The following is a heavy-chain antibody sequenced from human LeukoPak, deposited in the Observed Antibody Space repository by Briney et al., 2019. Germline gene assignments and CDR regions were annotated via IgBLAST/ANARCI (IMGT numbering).Heavy chain of an antibody. CDR1: GYTFTSHG. J-gene: IGHJ4*02. D-gene: IGHD3-3*01. V-gene: IGHV1-18*01. CDR3: ARGAITLFGVVIPIDY. CDR2: ISANNGNT. Sequence: SVPVSCMACGYTFTSHGISWVRQPPAQGLEGMGLISANNGNTNYAQKLQGRVTMTTDTSTSTAYMQLRSMRSDDTAVYYCARGAITLFGVVIPIDYWGQGTLVTVSA.